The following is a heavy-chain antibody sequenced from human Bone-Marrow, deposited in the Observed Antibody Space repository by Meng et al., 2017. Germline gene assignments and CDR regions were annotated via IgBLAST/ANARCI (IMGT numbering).Heavy chain of an antibody. CDR1: GVSFRGFY. V-gene: IGHV4-34*01. Sequence: QVQLRQWGAGLLKPSETLSLPFALYGVSFRGFYWNWFRQPPGKGLEWIAEINHSGSTNINPSLKSRVTILADTSKNQFSLKVRSVTAADTAVYYCAREAYSTSLSSATGFDYWGQGTLVTVSS. D-gene: IGHD6-13*01. J-gene: IGHJ4*02. CDR3: AREAYSTSLSSATGFDY. CDR2: INHSGST.